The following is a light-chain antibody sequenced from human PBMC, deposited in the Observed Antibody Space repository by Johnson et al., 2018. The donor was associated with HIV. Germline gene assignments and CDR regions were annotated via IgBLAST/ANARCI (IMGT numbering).Light chain of an antibody. Sequence: QSVLTQPPSVSAAPGQKVTIYCSGSSSNIGNNYVSWYQQLPGTAPKLLIYDNNKRPSGIPDRFSGSKSGTSATLGITGLQTGDEADYYCGTWDSSLSVYVFGTGTKVTV. CDR2: DNN. J-gene: IGLJ1*01. CDR1: SSNIGNNY. CDR3: GTWDSSLSVYV. V-gene: IGLV1-51*01.